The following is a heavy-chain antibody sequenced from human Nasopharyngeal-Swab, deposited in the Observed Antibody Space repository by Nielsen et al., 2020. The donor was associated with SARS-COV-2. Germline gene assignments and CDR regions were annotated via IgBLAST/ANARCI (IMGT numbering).Heavy chain of an antibody. Sequence: WIRQPPGKGLEWVAVIWYDGSNKYYADSVKGRFTISRDNSKNTLYLQMNSLRAEDTAVYYCARGPNYYDSSGYLDYWGQGTLVTVSS. D-gene: IGHD3-22*01. V-gene: IGHV3-33*01. J-gene: IGHJ4*02. CDR2: IWYDGSNK. CDR3: ARGPNYYDSSGYLDY.